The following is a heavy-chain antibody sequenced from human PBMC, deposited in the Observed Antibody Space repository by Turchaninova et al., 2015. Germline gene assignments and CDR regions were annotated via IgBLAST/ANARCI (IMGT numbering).Heavy chain of an antibody. J-gene: IGHJ4*02. V-gene: IGHV3-15*01. CDR2: IKRKTDGGTT. Sequence: SGGSLRLPCAASGFTFSNAWMSWVRQAPGKGLEWVGRIKRKTDGGTTDYAAPVKGRFTISRDDSKNTLYLQMNSLKTEYTAVYYCSGDSFGYWGQGTLVTVSS. D-gene: IGHD3-10*01. CDR1: GFTFSNAW. CDR3: SGDSFGY.